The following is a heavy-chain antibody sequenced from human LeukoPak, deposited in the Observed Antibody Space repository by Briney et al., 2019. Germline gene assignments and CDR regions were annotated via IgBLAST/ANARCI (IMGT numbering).Heavy chain of an antibody. J-gene: IGHJ5*02. D-gene: IGHD4-17*01. CDR1: GGSVSSGGFS. V-gene: IGHV4-30-2*01. CDR3: ASTIDFGDYVGA. CDR2: MYHGGST. Sequence: SETLSLTCAVSGGSVSSGGFSWSWIRQPPGKGLEWIGYMYHGGSTYYNPSLESRVTISVDRSKNQFSLKLTSVTAADTAVYYCASTIDFGDYVGAWGQGTLVTVSS.